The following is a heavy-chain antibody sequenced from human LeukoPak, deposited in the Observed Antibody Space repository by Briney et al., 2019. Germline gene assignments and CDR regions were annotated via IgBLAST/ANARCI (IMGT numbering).Heavy chain of an antibody. Sequence: SETLSLTCAVSGYSISSSNWWGWIRQPPGKGLEWIEYIYYSWSTYYNPSLKSRVTMSVDTSKNQFSLKLRSVTAVDTAVYYCAATYLSSTSWDAMDVWGKGTTVIVSS. CDR2: IYYSWST. V-gene: IGHV4-28*01. CDR3: AATYLSSTSWDAMDV. J-gene: IGHJ6*04. D-gene: IGHD2-2*01. CDR1: GYSISSSNW.